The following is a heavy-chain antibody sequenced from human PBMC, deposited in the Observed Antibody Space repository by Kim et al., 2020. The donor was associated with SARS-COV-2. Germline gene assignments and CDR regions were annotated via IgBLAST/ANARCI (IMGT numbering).Heavy chain of an antibody. D-gene: IGHD6-19*01. J-gene: IGHJ6*02. CDR1: GGSISSGGYY. V-gene: IGHV4-31*03. CDR2: IYYSGST. CDR3: ARDGSPYSSGWYLTNYYGMDV. Sequence: SETLSLTCTVSGGSISSGGYYWSWIRQHPGKGLEWIGYIYYSGSTYYNPSLKSRVTISVDTSKNQFSLKLSSVTAADTAVYYCARDGSPYSSGWYLTNYYGMDVWGQGTTVTVSS.